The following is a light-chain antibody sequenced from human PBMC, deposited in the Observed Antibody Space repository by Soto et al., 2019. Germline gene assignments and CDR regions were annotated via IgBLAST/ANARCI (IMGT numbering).Light chain of an antibody. Sequence: DIPMTQSPSTLSASLGARVTITCRASRAISDWVAWYQQRPVKAPKLLIYRASSLESGVPSRFSGSGSGTEFTLTISVLKPDDFATYYCQQYNTFSFTFGQGTKLEI. CDR3: QQYNTFSFT. CDR2: RAS. V-gene: IGKV1-5*03. CDR1: RAISDW. J-gene: IGKJ2*01.